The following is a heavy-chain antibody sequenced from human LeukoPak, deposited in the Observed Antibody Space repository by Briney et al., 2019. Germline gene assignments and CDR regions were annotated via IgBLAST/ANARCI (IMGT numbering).Heavy chain of an antibody. Sequence: GGSLRLSCAASGFTFSTYDMHWVRQATGKGLEWVSAIGTAGHKYYPVSVEGRFTISRENAKNSLYLQMNSLRAGDTAVYYCAGGPHCTTTTCYPYAMDVWGQGTTVTVSS. J-gene: IGHJ6*02. CDR3: AGGPHCTTTTCYPYAMDV. V-gene: IGHV3-13*01. CDR2: IGTAGHK. CDR1: GFTFSTYD. D-gene: IGHD2-2*01.